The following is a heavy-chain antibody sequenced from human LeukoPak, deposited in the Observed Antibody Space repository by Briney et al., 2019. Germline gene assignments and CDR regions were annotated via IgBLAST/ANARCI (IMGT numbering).Heavy chain of an antibody. CDR3: AKRMIRGVNHDAFDL. V-gene: IGHV3-23*01. J-gene: IGHJ3*01. D-gene: IGHD3-10*01. Sequence: GGSLRLSCAASGFTFSTYSMSWVRQAPGKGLEWVSGISGSGGNTYYADSVKGLFTISRDNSKNTLHLQMNSLRAEDTAVYYCAKRMIRGVNHDAFDLWGQGTMVTVSS. CDR2: ISGSGGNT. CDR1: GFTFSTYS.